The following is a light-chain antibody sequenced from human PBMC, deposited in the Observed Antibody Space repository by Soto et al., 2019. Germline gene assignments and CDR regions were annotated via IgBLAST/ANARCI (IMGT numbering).Light chain of an antibody. V-gene: IGKV3-20*01. CDR1: QSVSGTY. CDR3: QQYASSLLS. J-gene: IGKJ4*01. CDR2: GAS. Sequence: IVLTQSPGTLSLSPGDRATLSCRASQSVSGTYVAWYQQKPGQAPRLVIYGASSRPTGIPDRFSGSGSGTEFTLTITRLEPEDFAVFYCQQYASSLLSFGGGTKVDIK.